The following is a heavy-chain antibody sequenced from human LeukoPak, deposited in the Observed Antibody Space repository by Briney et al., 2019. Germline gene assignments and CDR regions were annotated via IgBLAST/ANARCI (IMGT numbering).Heavy chain of an antibody. J-gene: IGHJ4*02. D-gene: IGHD5-12*01. V-gene: IGHV4-4*02. CDR2: IYHSGST. CDR1: GGSISSSNW. CDR3: ARGGALEGYELHYFDY. Sequence: SETLSLTCAVSGGSISSSNWWSWVRQPPGKGLEWIGEIYHSGSTNYNPSLKSRVTISVDTSKNQFSLKLSSVTAADTAVYYCARGGALEGYELHYFDYWGQGTLVTVSS.